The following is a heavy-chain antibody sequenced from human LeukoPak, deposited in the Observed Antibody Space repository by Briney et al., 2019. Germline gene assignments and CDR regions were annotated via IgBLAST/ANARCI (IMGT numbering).Heavy chain of an antibody. Sequence: GASVKVSCKASGYTSTSYAMNWVRQAPGQGLEWMGWINTNTGNPTYAQGFTGRFVFSLDTSVSTAYLQISSLKAEDTAVYYCAIKRYSGTTGAGFDYWGQGALVTVSS. CDR2: INTNTGNP. V-gene: IGHV7-4-1*02. CDR3: AIKRYSGTTGAGFDY. D-gene: IGHD1-26*01. CDR1: GYTSTSYA. J-gene: IGHJ4*02.